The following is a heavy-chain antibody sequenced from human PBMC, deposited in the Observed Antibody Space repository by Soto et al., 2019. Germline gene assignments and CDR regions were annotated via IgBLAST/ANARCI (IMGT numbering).Heavy chain of an antibody. Sequence: QVPLQQWGAGLLKPSETLSLTCAVYGGSFRGYYWGWVRQPPGKGLEWIGEINDSGSTNYNPSLRSRVTISVDTSKNQYSLKLSSVTAADTAVYYCARDPYSSRWGWFDPWGQGTLVTVSS. V-gene: IGHV4-34*01. J-gene: IGHJ5*02. CDR3: ARDPYSSRWGWFDP. CDR1: GGSFRGYY. CDR2: INDSGST. D-gene: IGHD6-13*01.